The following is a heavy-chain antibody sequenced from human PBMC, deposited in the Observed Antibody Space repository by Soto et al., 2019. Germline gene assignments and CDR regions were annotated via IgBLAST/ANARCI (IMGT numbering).Heavy chain of an antibody. V-gene: IGHV3-23*01. J-gene: IGHJ6*03. D-gene: IGHD2-15*01. CDR3: AKVGGFCSGGRCYYYYYVHV. CDR1: GFTFSDYA. Sequence: GGSLRLSCAASGFTFSDYAMGWVRQAPGKGLEWVSGISGGDDSKYYADSVKGRFTISRDNSKNTLYLQIDSLRAEDTAVYYCAKVGGFCSGGRCYYYYYVHVWGRGTTVTVSS. CDR2: ISGGDDSK.